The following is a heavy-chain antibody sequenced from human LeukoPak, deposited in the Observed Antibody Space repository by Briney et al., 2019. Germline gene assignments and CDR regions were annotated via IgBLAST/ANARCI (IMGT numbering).Heavy chain of an antibody. CDR3: ARGGDTAMAYYYYGMDV. CDR2: ISAYNGNT. Sequence: GASVKVSCKASGYTFTSYGIRWVRQAPGPGLEWMGWISAYNGNTNYAQKLQGRVTMTTDTSTSTAYMELRSLRSDDTAVYYCARGGDTAMAYYYYGMDVWGQGTTVTVSS. V-gene: IGHV1-18*01. CDR1: GYTFTSYG. J-gene: IGHJ6*02. D-gene: IGHD5-18*01.